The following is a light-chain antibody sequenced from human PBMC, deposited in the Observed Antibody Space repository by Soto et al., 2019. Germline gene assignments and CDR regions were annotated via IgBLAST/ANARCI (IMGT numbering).Light chain of an antibody. CDR1: QSVGRN. V-gene: IGKV3-15*01. CDR3: LQYNNCPPRYT. J-gene: IGKJ2*01. Sequence: EIVLTQSPATLSVSPGERATLSCRASQSVGRNLAWYQQKPGQAPRVLIYNASTRATGIPATFSGSGSGTEFTLTISSLQSEDFAVYYCLQYNNCPPRYTFGQGTKLEIK. CDR2: NAS.